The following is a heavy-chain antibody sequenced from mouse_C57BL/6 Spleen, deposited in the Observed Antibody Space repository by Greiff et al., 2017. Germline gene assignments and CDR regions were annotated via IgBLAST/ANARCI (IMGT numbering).Heavy chain of an antibody. Sequence: QVQLKQPGAELVKPGASVKMSCKASGYTFTSYWITWVKQRPGQGLEWIGDIYPGSGSTNYNEKFKSKATLTVDTSSSTAYMQLSSLTSEDSAVYYCAKGAFITTVVATGAMDYWGQGTSVTVSS. V-gene: IGHV1-55*01. J-gene: IGHJ4*01. D-gene: IGHD1-1*01. CDR1: GYTFTSYW. CDR3: AKGAFITTVVATGAMDY. CDR2: IYPGSGST.